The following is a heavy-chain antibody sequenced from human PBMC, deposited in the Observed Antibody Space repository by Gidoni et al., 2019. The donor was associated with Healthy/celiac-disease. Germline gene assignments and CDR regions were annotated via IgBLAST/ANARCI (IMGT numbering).Heavy chain of an antibody. D-gene: IGHD6-13*01. CDR2: IVVGSGNT. V-gene: IGHV1-58*01. CDR3: AAAREGGSSWNRVYAFDI. Sequence: QLQMVQSGPEVKQPGTSVTVSCKASGFTFTSSAWQWVRQARGQRLEWIGGIVVGSGNTNYAQKFQERVTITRDMSTSTAYMELSSLRSEDTAVYYCAAAREGGSSWNRVYAFDIWGQGTMVTVSS. CDR1: GFTFTSSA. J-gene: IGHJ3*02.